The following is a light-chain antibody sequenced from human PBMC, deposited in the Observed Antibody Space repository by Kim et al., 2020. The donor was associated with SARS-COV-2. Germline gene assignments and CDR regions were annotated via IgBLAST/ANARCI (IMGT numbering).Light chain of an antibody. J-gene: IGLJ1*01. Sequence: LPQPPSVSKGLRQTATLTCTGNSNNVGNQGAAWLQQHQGHPPKLLFYRNGKRPSGISERFSASRSGDTASLTIAGLQPEDETVYFCSAWDSRLVTYV. CDR2: RNG. CDR1: SNNVGNQG. CDR3: SAWDSRLVTYV. V-gene: IGLV10-54*01.